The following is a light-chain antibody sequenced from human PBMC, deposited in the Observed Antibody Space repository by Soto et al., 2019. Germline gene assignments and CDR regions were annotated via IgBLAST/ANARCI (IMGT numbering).Light chain of an antibody. V-gene: IGKV1-5*01. CDR2: DAS. CDR3: QQANSFPPWT. J-gene: IGKJ1*01. Sequence: DKQMTQSPSTLSATVGDRVTITCRASQSISSWLAWYQQKPGKAPKLLIYDASSLESGVPSRFSGSGSGTDFTLTISSLQPEDFATYYCQQANSFPPWTFGQGTKVDI. CDR1: QSISSW.